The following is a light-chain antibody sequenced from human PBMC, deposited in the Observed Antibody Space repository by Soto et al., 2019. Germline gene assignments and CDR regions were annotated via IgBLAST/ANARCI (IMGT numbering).Light chain of an antibody. CDR1: QSVSSN. CDR2: GAS. Sequence: EIVMTQSPATLSVSPGGRATLPCRASQSVSSNLAWYQQKPGQAPRLLIYGASTRATDIPARFTGSGSGTEFTLTISSLQSEDFAVYYCQQYNNWPPTFGQGTRLEIK. J-gene: IGKJ5*01. V-gene: IGKV3-15*01. CDR3: QQYNNWPPT.